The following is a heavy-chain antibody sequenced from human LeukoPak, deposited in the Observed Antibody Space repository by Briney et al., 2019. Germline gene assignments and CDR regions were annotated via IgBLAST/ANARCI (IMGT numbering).Heavy chain of an antibody. CDR1: GYTFTSYG. CDR3: AREQAADGWFDP. CDR2: IIPIFGTA. J-gene: IGHJ5*02. D-gene: IGHD6-13*01. Sequence: ASVKVSCKASGYTFTSYGISWVRQAPGQGLEWMGGIIPIFGTANYAQKFQGRVTITADESTSTAYMELSSLRSEDTAVYYCAREQAADGWFDPWGQGTLVTVSS. V-gene: IGHV1-69*13.